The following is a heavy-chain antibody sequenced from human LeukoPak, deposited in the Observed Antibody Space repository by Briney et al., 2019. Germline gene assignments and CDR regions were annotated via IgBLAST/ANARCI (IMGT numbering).Heavy chain of an antibody. CDR1: GFTFSSYW. CDR2: ISPSGSST. Sequence: GGSLRLSCAASGFTFSSYWMHWVRQAPGKGLVWVSSISPSGSSTWHADSVKGRFTISRDNAKNSVYLQMINLRVDDTAVYYCGRDFLGESGAGGPWGQGILVTVSS. V-gene: IGHV3-21*06. CDR3: GRDFLGESGAGGP. D-gene: IGHD3-10*01. J-gene: IGHJ5*02.